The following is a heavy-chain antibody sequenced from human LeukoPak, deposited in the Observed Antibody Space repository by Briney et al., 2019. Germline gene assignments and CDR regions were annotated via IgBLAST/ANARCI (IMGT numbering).Heavy chain of an antibody. D-gene: IGHD5-12*01. CDR2: INPNSGGT. J-gene: IGHJ4*02. CDR3: ARATGGGYSGYEFDY. V-gene: IGHV1-2*02. CDR1: GYTFTGYY. Sequence: ASVKVSCKASGYTFTGYYMHWVRQAPGQGLEWMGWINPNSGGTNYAQKFQGRVTMTRDTSISTAYMELSRLRSDDTAVYYCARATGGGYSGYEFDYWGQGTLVTVSS.